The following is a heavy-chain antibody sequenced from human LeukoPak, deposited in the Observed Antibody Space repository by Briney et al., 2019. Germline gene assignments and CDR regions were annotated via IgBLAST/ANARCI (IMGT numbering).Heavy chain of an antibody. V-gene: IGHV4-34*01. Sequence: PSETLSLTCAVYGGSFSGYYWSWIRQPPGKGLEWIGEINHSGSTNYNPSLKSRVTISVDTSKNQFSLKLSSVTAADTAVYYCARGAGDILTGSPEAIDYWGQGTLVTVSS. D-gene: IGHD3-9*01. J-gene: IGHJ4*02. CDR3: ARGAGDILTGSPEAIDY. CDR2: INHSGST. CDR1: GGSFSGYY.